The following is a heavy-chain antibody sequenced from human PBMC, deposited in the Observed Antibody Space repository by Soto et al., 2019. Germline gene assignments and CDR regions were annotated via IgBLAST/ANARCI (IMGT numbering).Heavy chain of an antibody. CDR3: ARGPPAAIPLGYYYGMDV. CDR2: TRNKANSYTT. Sequence: EVQLVESGGGLVQPGGSLRLSCAASGFTFSDHYMDWVRQAPGKGLEWVGRTRNKANSYTTEYVASVKGRFTISRDDSKNSLYLQMNSLKTEDTAVYYCARGPPAAIPLGYYYGMDVWGQGTTVTVSS. V-gene: IGHV3-72*01. CDR1: GFTFSDHY. D-gene: IGHD2-2*01. J-gene: IGHJ6*02.